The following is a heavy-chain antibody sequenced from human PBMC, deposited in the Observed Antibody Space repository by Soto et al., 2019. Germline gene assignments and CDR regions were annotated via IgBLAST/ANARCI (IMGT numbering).Heavy chain of an antibody. Sequence: PVGSLSLSCAASGFSFISYAMSWVRQAPGKGLEWVSTISGSDGKTFYADSVKGRFSISRDTSKNMLYLQMNNLRGDDTAVYYCVRWSYLDYWGQGTRVTVSS. D-gene: IGHD3-3*01. CDR3: VRWSYLDY. V-gene: IGHV3-23*01. CDR1: GFSFISYA. J-gene: IGHJ4*02. CDR2: ISGSDGKT.